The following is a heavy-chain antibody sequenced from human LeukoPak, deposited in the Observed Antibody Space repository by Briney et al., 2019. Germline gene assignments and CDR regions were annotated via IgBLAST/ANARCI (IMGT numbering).Heavy chain of an antibody. CDR1: GFTFSTYA. CDR2: IGSGGGST. Sequence: GGSLRLSCAASGFTFSTYAMSWVRQAPGQGLEWVSTIGSGGGSTYYADSVKGRFTISRDNFKNPLYLQMNSLRAEDTALYYCARDRPLRYDTSGSMIDYWGRGTLVTVSS. V-gene: IGHV3-23*01. D-gene: IGHD3-22*01. J-gene: IGHJ4*02. CDR3: ARDRPLRYDTSGSMIDY.